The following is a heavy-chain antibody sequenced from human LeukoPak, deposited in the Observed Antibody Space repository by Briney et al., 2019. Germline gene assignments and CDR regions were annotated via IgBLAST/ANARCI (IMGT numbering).Heavy chain of an antibody. J-gene: IGHJ4*02. CDR3: ARVDGDYEYTDY. CDR1: GFTFSSYS. CDR2: IKQDGSEK. D-gene: IGHD4-17*01. V-gene: IGHV3-7*01. Sequence: PGGSLRLSCAASGFTFSSYSMNWVRQAPGKGLEWVANIKQDGSEKYYVDSVKGRFTISRDNAKNSLYLQMNSLRAEDTAVYYCARVDGDYEYTDYWGQGTLVTVSS.